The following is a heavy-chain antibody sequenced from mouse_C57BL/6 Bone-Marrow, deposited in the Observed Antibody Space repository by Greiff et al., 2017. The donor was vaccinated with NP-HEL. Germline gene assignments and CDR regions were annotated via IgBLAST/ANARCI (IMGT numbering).Heavy chain of an antibody. CDR3: ARCDYGSSSYAMDY. CDR2: IYPRSGNT. Sequence: QVQLKQSGAELARPGASVKLSCKASGYTFTSYGISWVKQRTGQGLEWIGEIYPRSGNTYYNEKFKGKATLTADKSSSTAYMELRSLTSEDSAVYFCARCDYGSSSYAMDYWGQGTSVTVSS. D-gene: IGHD1-1*01. J-gene: IGHJ4*01. CDR1: GYTFTSYG. V-gene: IGHV1-81*01.